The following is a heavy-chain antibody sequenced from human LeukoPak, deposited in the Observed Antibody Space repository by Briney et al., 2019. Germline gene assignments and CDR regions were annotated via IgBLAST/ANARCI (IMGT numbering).Heavy chain of an antibody. CDR2: IYPGDSDT. J-gene: IGHJ5*02. Sequence: GESLKISCKGSGYRFASQWIGWVRQMPGKGLEWMGIIYPGDSDTRYSPSFQGQVNMSADKSVSTAYLQWSSLKASATGMYYCARLGTSGSYHLDPWGQGTLVTVSS. CDR3: ARLGTSGSYHLDP. V-gene: IGHV5-51*01. D-gene: IGHD3-10*01. CDR1: GYRFASQW.